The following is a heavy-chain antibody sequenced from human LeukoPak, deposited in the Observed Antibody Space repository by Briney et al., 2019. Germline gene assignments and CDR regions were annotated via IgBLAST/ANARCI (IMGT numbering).Heavy chain of an antibody. Sequence: ASVKVSCKASGYTFTSYGISWVRQAPGQGLEWMGWISAYNGNTNYAQKFQGRVTMTRDTSISTAYMELSRLRSDDTAVYYCASSHYYDSSGYSDYWGQGTLVTVSS. V-gene: IGHV1-18*01. J-gene: IGHJ4*02. D-gene: IGHD3-22*01. CDR3: ASSHYYDSSGYSDY. CDR2: ISAYNGNT. CDR1: GYTFTSYG.